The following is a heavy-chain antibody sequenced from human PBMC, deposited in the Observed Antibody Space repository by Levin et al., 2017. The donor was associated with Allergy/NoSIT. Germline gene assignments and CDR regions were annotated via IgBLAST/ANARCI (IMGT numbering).Heavy chain of an antibody. V-gene: IGHV3-9*01. CDR1: GFTFDDYA. J-gene: IGHJ4*02. CDR3: AKADCSTVSCYGGGPDY. D-gene: IGHD2-2*01. CDR2: ISWNSRSI. Sequence: SLKISCAASGFTFDDYAMHWVRQAPGKGLEWVSGISWNSRSIGYADSVKGRFTISRDNARNSLYLQINSLRLEDTAFYYCAKADCSTVSCYGGGPDYWGQGTLVTVSS.